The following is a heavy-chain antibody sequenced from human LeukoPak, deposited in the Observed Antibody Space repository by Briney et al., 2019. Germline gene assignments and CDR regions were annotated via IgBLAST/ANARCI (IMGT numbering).Heavy chain of an antibody. J-gene: IGHJ4*02. D-gene: IGHD3-22*01. CDR1: GFTFSSYA. V-gene: IGHV3-23*01. Sequence: GGSLRLSCAASGFTFSSYAMSWVRQAPGKGLEWVSAISGSGGSTYYADSVKGRFTISRDNSKNTLYLQMNSLRAEDTAVYYCAKPPEHYYDSSGYFDYWGQGTLVTVSS. CDR2: ISGSGGST. CDR3: AKPPEHYYDSSGYFDY.